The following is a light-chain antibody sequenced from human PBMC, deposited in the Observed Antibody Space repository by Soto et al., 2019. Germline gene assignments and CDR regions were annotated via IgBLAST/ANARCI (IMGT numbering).Light chain of an antibody. V-gene: IGKV3-11*01. CDR3: QQRGNWPWT. Sequence: EIVLKQSPATLSLSPGERATLSCRASQSVSSYLAWYQQKPGQAPRLLIYDASNRATGIPGRFSGSGSGTDFTLTISSLEPEDFAVYYCQQRGNWPWTFGQGTKVDIK. J-gene: IGKJ1*01. CDR1: QSVSSY. CDR2: DAS.